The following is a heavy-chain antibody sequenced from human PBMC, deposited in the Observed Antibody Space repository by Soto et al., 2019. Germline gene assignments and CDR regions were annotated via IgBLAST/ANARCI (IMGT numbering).Heavy chain of an antibody. CDR1: GGSVSSGSYY. V-gene: IGHV4-61*01. Sequence: QVQLQESGPGLVKPSETLSLTCTVSGGSVSSGSYYWSWIRQPPGKGLEWIVYIYYSGSTNYNPSLKSRVTISVDTSKNQFSLKLSSVTAADTAVYYCARISGYSYGLPPYFDYWGQGTLVTVSS. CDR2: IYYSGST. CDR3: ARISGYSYGLPPYFDY. J-gene: IGHJ4*02. D-gene: IGHD5-18*01.